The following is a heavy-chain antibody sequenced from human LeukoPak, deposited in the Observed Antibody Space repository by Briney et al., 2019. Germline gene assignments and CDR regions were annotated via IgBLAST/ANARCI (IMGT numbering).Heavy chain of an antibody. CDR1: GFTFSSYG. CDR2: ISGSGGST. J-gene: IGHJ6*03. CDR3: AKISSSRPGGINYYYYYYMDV. V-gene: IGHV3-23*01. Sequence: GGSLRLSCAASGFTFSSYGMSWVRQAPGKGLEWVSAISGSGGSTYYADSVKGRFTISRDNSKNTLYLQMNSLRAEDTAVYYCAKISSSRPGGINYYYYYYMDVWGKGTTVTVSS. D-gene: IGHD6-13*01.